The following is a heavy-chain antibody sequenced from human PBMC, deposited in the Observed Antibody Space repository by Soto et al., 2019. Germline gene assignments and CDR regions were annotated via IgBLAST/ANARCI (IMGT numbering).Heavy chain of an antibody. CDR2: IKQDGSEK. D-gene: IGHD3-22*01. CDR1: GFTFSSYW. CDR3: ASKNYYAASGFYDY. Sequence: GGSLRLSCAASGFTFSSYWMSWVRQAPGKGLEWVANIKQDGSEKYYVDSVKGRFTISRDNAKNSLYLQMDSLRADDTAVYYCASKNYYAASGFYDYWGQGALVTVFS. V-gene: IGHV3-7*01. J-gene: IGHJ4*02.